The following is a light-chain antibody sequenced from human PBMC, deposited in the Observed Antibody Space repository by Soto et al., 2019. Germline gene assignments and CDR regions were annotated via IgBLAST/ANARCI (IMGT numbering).Light chain of an antibody. CDR1: SSDVGGYNY. V-gene: IGLV2-14*03. Sequence: QSVLTQPASVSGSPGQSITLSCPGTSSDVGGYNYVSWYQHHPGKAPKLIIYDVTNRPSGVSNPFSGSKSGNTASLTISGLQPEDEADYYCSSYTTSNTRQIVFGTGTKVTVL. J-gene: IGLJ1*01. CDR2: DVT. CDR3: SSYTTSNTRQIV.